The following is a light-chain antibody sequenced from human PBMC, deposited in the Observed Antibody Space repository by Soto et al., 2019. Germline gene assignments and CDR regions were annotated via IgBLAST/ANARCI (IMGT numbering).Light chain of an antibody. CDR1: SSDVGGYNC. V-gene: IGLV2-14*03. J-gene: IGLJ3*02. CDR3: SLSTNTNSVV. CDR2: DVN. Sequence: QSALTQPASVSGSPGQSVTISCTGTSSDVGGYNCVAWYQQHPGKAPKLMICDVNTRPSGVSNRFSGSKSGNTASLTISGLQAEDEGDYYCSLSTNTNSVVFGGGTKLTVL.